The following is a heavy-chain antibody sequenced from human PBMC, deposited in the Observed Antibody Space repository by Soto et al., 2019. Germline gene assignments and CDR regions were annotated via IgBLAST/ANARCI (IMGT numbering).Heavy chain of an antibody. Sequence: VQLVESGGGVVQPGRSLRLSCAASGFTFRTYAMHWVRQAPGKGLEWVSYISSTSATIYYADSVKGRFTISRDNAKNSLYLQMNSLRDEDTAVYYCARDNLGNWGAWYFDLWGRGTLVTVSS. V-gene: IGHV3-48*02. CDR1: GFTFRTYA. CDR2: ISSTSATI. J-gene: IGHJ2*01. CDR3: ARDNLGNWGAWYFDL. D-gene: IGHD7-27*01.